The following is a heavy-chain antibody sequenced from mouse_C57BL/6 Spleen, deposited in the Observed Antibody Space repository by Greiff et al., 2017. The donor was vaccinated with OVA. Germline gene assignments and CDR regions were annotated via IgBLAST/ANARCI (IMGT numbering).Heavy chain of an antibody. CDR2: FNPGSGGT. V-gene: IGHV1-54*01. J-gene: IGHJ4*01. Sequence: VQLQQSGAELVRPGTSVKVSCKASGYAFTNYLIEWVKQRPGQGLEWIGVFNPGSGGTNYNEKFKGKATLTADKSSSTAYMQLSSLTSEDSAVYFCAREDGYDPYYAMDDWGKGTSVTVSS. CDR3: AREDGYDPYYAMDD. D-gene: IGHD2-2*01. CDR1: GYAFTNYL.